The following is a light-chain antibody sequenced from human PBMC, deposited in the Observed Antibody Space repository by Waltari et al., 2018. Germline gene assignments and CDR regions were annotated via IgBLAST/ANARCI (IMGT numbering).Light chain of an antibody. J-gene: IGLJ1*01. V-gene: IGLV2-14*01. CDR3: SSYTTSSAPGV. Sequence: QSALTQPASVSGPPGQSSTIPCSGTESDVGAYALDTCYQQHPGKAPHLIIYAFSNRPSGIANRFSASKSGNTASLTISGLQAEDEADYYCSSYTTSSAPGVFGTGTRVTVL. CDR2: AFS. CDR1: ESDVGAYAL.